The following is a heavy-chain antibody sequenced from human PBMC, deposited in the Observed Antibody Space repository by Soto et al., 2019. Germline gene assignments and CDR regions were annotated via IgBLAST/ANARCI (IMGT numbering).Heavy chain of an antibody. CDR2: ISGSGASP. V-gene: IGHV3-23*01. CDR3: AKARCSTTNCYVPDY. Sequence: GGSLRLSCAASGFTFSTYTMSWVRRAPGKGLEWVSAISGSGASPSYADSVQGRFTISRDNPKRTLYLQMNNLRAEDTAVYYCAKARCSTTNCYVPDYWGQRTLVTVSS. D-gene: IGHD2-2*01. CDR1: GFTFSTYT. J-gene: IGHJ4*02.